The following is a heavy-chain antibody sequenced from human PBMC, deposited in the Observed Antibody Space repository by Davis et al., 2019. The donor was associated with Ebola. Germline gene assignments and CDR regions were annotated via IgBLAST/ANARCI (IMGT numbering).Heavy chain of an antibody. J-gene: IGHJ4*02. D-gene: IGHD6-19*01. CDR1: GFTFSSYG. V-gene: IGHV3-23*01. CDR2: ISGSGGST. Sequence: GESLKISCAASGFTFSSYGMSWVRQAPGKGLGWVSAISGSGGSTHYADSVKGRLTISRDNAKNTVYLQMNSLGAEDTAVYYCAAALAVTGHLYFDYWGQGTLVTVSS. CDR3: AAALAVTGHLYFDY.